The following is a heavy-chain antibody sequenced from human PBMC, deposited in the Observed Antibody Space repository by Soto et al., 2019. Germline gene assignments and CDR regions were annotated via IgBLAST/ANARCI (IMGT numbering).Heavy chain of an antibody. CDR2: IYYSGTT. Sequence: TRTVANGNIRDYGWTCIRQPPGKGLEWIGYIYYSGTTNYNTFLKSRITISLDTSKNQFSLKLTSVTAADTAVYYCARASFTTIAMDVWGQGTTVTVSS. V-gene: IGHV4-59*01. J-gene: IGHJ6*02. CDR1: NGNIRDYG. CDR3: ARASFTTIAMDV. D-gene: IGHD1-26*01.